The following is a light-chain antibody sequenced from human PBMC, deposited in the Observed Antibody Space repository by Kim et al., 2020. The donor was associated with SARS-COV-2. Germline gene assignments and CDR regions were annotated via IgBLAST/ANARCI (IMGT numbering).Light chain of an antibody. CDR1: SLRSYY. J-gene: IGLJ2*01. CDR3: QSRDSGGNVV. V-gene: IGLV3-19*01. Sequence: SSELTQDPAVSVALGQTVKITCQGDSLRSYYTTWYQQKPRQAPVLVIYGRNNRPSGIPDRFSGSTSGNTASLTISGAQAEDEADFYCQSRDSGGNVVFGGETHLTVL. CDR2: GRN.